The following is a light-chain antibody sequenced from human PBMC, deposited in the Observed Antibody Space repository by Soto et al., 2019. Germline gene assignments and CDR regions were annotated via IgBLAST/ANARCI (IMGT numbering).Light chain of an antibody. CDR2: EVN. Sequence: QSALPQPASVSGSPGQSITISRTGTSSDVGAYNYVSWYQQHPGKAPKLMIYEVNYRPSGVSNRFSGSKSGITASLTISGLQAEDEADYYCSSYASTSTAVFGSGTKLTVL. CDR1: SSDVGAYNY. V-gene: IGLV2-14*01. CDR3: SSYASTSTAV. J-gene: IGLJ1*01.